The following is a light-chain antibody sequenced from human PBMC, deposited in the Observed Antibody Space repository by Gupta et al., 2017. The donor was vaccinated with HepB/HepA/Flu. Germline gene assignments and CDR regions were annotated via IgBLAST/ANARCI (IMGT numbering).Light chain of an antibody. Sequence: SYALTQPPSVFVSPGQTASITCSGDKLGDKSASWYQQKPGQSPVLVIYQDNRRPSGIPERFSGSSSGNTATLTISGTQPMDEADYYCQAWDSSTPWVFGGGTKLTVL. V-gene: IGLV3-1*01. CDR3: QAWDSSTPWV. CDR1: KLGDKS. J-gene: IGLJ3*02. CDR2: QDN.